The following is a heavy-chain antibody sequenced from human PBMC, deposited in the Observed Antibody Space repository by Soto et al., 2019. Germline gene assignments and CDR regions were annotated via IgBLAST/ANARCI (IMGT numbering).Heavy chain of an antibody. Sequence: SETLSLTCTVSGVSVSSGDYYWSWIRQPPGKGLEWIGYVYHTGGTNYNPSLKGRVTISVDTSKNQFSLQLNSVTAADTALYSCASMNILAGHAFDFWGQGTMVTVSS. CDR1: GVSVSSGDYY. CDR3: ASMNILAGHAFDF. V-gene: IGHV4-61*08. CDR2: VYHTGGT. J-gene: IGHJ3*01. D-gene: IGHD3-9*01.